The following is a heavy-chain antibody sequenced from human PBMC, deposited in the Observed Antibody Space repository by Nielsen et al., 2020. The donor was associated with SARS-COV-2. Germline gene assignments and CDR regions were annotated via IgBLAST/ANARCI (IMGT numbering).Heavy chain of an antibody. V-gene: IGHV3-21*01. CDR2: ISSSSSST. D-gene: IGHD4-11*01. Sequence: GVLKISCAASGFTLSTYRMNWVRQAPGKGLEWVSDISSSSSSTYYADSVKGRFTISRDNAENSLYLQMNSLRAEDTAVYYCASTTSQYYYHMDVWGKGTTVTVSS. CDR1: GFTLSTYR. J-gene: IGHJ6*03. CDR3: ASTTSQYYYHMDV.